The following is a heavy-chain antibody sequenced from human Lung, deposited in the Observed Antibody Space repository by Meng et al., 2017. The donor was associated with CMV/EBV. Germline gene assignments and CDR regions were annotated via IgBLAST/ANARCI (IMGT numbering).Heavy chain of an antibody. CDR1: GFTFDDYA. CDR3: AKGLRYYYGMDV. CDR2: ISWDGGST. V-gene: IGHV3-43D*03. J-gene: IGHJ6*02. D-gene: IGHD6-19*01. Sequence: GGSLRLXXAASGFTFDDYAMHWVRQAPGKGLEWVSLISWDGGSTYYADSVKGRFTISRDNSKNSLYLQMNSLRAEDTALYYCAKGLRYYYGMDVWGQGTTVXVSS.